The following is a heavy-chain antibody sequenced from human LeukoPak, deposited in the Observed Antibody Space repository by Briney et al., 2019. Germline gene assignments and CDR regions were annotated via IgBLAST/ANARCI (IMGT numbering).Heavy chain of an antibody. Sequence: SETLSLTCTVSGGSISRGGYYWSWIRQHPGKGLEWIGYIYYSGSTDYNPSLKSRFTMSVDTSKNQFSLKLSSVTAADTAVYYCASADYDMAFDIWGQGTMVTVSS. CDR2: IYYSGST. CDR3: ASADYDMAFDI. V-gene: IGHV4-31*03. CDR1: GGSISRGGYY. J-gene: IGHJ3*02. D-gene: IGHD3-9*01.